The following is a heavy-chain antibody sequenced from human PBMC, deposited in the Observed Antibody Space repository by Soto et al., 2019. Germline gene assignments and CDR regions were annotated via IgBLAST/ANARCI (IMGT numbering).Heavy chain of an antibody. CDR2: FYYTGSI. CDR1: GGSVSSGNYY. D-gene: IGHD6-19*01. V-gene: IGHV4-61*01. CDR3: ARSFSDWYYFDY. J-gene: IGHJ4*02. Sequence: ASETLSLTCTVSGGSVSSGNYYWSWIRQPPGEGLEWIGYFYYTGSINYNPSLKSRVTISIDASKNQFSLNLNSVTAADTAVYYCARSFSDWYYFDYWGPGTLVTVSS.